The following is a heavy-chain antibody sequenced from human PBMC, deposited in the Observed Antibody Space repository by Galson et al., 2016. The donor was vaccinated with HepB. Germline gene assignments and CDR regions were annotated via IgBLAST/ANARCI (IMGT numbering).Heavy chain of an antibody. CDR1: GFTFSSHW. CDR2: LKSKTDGGTT. V-gene: IGHV3-15*05. D-gene: IGHD6-6*01. Sequence: SLRLSCAAPGFTFSSHWMHWVRQAPGKGLEWVGRLKSKTDGGTTDYATPVKGRFTISRDNSKNTLYLQMDSLKSDDTAVYYCTTDRGIAIRPLFDFWGQGTLVTVSS. CDR3: TTDRGIAIRPLFDF. J-gene: IGHJ4*02.